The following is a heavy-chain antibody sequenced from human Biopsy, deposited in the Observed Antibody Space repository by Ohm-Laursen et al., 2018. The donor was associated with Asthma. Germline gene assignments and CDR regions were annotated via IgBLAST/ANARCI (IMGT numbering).Heavy chain of an antibody. CDR2: IDWEEDK. V-gene: IGHV2-70*04. D-gene: IGHD1-14*01. Sequence: PTQTLTLTCSFSGFSLSSSGANVNWIRQPPGKALEWLARIDWEEDKFYSTSLRTRLTISKGSSEDQVFLTMTNMGPVDTTTYYCTRHNDYWGPGILVTVSS. CDR1: GFSLSSSGAN. J-gene: IGHJ4*02. CDR3: TRHNDY.